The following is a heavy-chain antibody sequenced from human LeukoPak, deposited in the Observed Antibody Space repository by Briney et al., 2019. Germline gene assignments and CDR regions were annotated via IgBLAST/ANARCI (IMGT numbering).Heavy chain of an antibody. CDR1: GFTFSDAR. V-gene: IGHV3-15*01. CDR2: IKSTPAGAKT. J-gene: IGHJ6*03. Sequence: VGSLRLSCAPSGFTFSDARISWVREAPGKGLEWVGRIKSTPAGAKTESAVTVNGRFIISRDDSKNTVYLEMNSLKTADTLVNFCTTNEDIVEVPASERDYYYYYYMDVWGKGTTVTVSS. D-gene: IGHD2-2*01. CDR3: TTNEDIVEVPASERDYYYYYYMDV.